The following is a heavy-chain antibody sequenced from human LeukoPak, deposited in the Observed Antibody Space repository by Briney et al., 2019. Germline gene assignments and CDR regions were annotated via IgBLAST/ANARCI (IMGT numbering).Heavy chain of an antibody. CDR3: AKEIAHYYDSSGYYYVGGRGAYFDY. Sequence: PGGSLRLSCAASGFTFSSYAMSWVRQAPGKGLEWVSAISGSGGSTYYADAVKGRFTISRDNSKNTLYLQMNTLRAEDTAVYYCAKEIAHYYDSSGYYYVGGRGAYFDYWGQGTLVTVSS. D-gene: IGHD3-22*01. CDR1: GFTFSSYA. CDR2: ISGSGGST. J-gene: IGHJ4*02. V-gene: IGHV3-23*01.